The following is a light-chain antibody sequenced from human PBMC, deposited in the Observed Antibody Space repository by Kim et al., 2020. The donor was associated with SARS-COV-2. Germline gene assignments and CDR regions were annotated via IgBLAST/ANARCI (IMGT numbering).Light chain of an antibody. CDR1: TSNVGPNL. CDR2: SNN. J-gene: IGLJ2*01. CDR3: AAWDDSLEGVV. V-gene: IGLV1-44*01. Sequence: GQSVSVSCSGITSNVGPNLVNWYRRLPETAPKLLIYSNNQRPSGIPDRFSASKSATSASLAIDGLQSEDESDYYCAAWDDSLEGVVFGGGSQLTVL.